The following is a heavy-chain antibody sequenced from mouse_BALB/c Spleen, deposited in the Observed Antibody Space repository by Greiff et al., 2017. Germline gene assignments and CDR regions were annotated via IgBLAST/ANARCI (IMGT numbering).Heavy chain of an antibody. CDR3: ARSDYGSRFAY. CDR2: ISTYYGDA. V-gene: IGHV1S137*01. CDR1: GYTFTDYA. D-gene: IGHD1-1*01. J-gene: IGHJ3*01. Sequence: VQLQQSGAELVRPGVSVKISCKGSGYTFTDYAMHWVKQSHAKSLEWIGVISTYYGDASYNQKFKGKATMTVDKSSSTAYMELARLTSEDSAIYYCARSDYGSRFAYWGQGTLVTVSA.